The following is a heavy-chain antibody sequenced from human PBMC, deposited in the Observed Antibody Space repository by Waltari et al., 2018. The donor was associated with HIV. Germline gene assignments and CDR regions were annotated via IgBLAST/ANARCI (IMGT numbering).Heavy chain of an antibody. Sequence: EVQLVESGGGLVQPGGSLRLSCAASGFTFSSYSMNWVRPAPGKGLEWVSYISSSSSTIYYADSVKGRFTISRDNAKNSLYLQMNSLRAEDTAVYYCARVPSDYYDSSGYYNEGYYFDYWGQGTLVTVSS. J-gene: IGHJ4*02. CDR3: ARVPSDYYDSSGYYNEGYYFDY. CDR2: ISSSSSTI. D-gene: IGHD3-22*01. CDR1: GFTFSSYS. V-gene: IGHV3-48*01.